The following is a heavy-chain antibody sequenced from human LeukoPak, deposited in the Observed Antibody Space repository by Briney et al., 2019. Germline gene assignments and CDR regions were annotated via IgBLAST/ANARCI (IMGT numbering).Heavy chain of an antibody. D-gene: IGHD5-12*01. CDR2: ISSSTTTT. J-gene: IGHJ4*02. CDR3: ARDPIVTTIQRFDY. Sequence: GGSLRLSCTAAGFTFSSYSMSWIRQAPGKGREWVSYISSSTTTTYYADSVKGRFTITRDNAENSLFLQMNSLRAEDTAVYYCARDPIVTTIQRFDYWGRGTLVTVSS. CDR1: GFTFSSYS. V-gene: IGHV3-48*01.